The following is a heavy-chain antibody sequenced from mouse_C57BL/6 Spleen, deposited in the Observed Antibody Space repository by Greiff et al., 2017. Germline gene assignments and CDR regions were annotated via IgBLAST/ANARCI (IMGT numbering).Heavy chain of an antibody. J-gene: IGHJ4*01. D-gene: IGHD2-4*01. CDR2: INPNNGGT. Sequence: VQLQQPGPELVKPGASVKISCKASGYTFTDYYMNWVKQSHGKSLEWIGDINPNNGGTSYNQKFKGKDTMTVDKSSSTAYMELRSLTSEDSAVYYCARCDYDVGAMDYWGQGTSVTVSS. V-gene: IGHV1-26*01. CDR3: ARCDYDVGAMDY. CDR1: GYTFTDYY.